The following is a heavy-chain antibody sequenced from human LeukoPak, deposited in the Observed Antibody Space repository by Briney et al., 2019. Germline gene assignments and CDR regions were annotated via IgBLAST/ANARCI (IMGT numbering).Heavy chain of an antibody. J-gene: IGHJ6*03. CDR1: GASFSSYA. CDR3: AKQGALRQDYYMDV. Sequence: ASLKVSCKASGASFSSYAISWVRHAPGQGLEWMGRIIPIFGTPNYAQRFQGRVTITADIVSSTAYMEVNNLTSEDTAVYFCAKQGALRQDYYMDVWGNGTTVTVYS. CDR2: IIPIFGTP. V-gene: IGHV1-69*06.